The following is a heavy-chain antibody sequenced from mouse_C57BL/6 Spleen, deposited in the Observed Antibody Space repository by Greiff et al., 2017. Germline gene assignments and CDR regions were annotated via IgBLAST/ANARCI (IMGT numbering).Heavy chain of an antibody. D-gene: IGHD4-1*01. CDR3: ARDDWDDYFDY. CDR1: GYSITSGYY. CDR2: ISYDGSN. Sequence: ESGPGLVKPSQSLSLTCSVTGYSITSGYYWNWIRQFPGNKLEWMGYISYDGSNNYNPSLKNRISITRDTSKNQFFLKLNSVTTEDTATYYCARDDWDDYFDYWGQGTTLTVSS. J-gene: IGHJ2*01. V-gene: IGHV3-6*01.